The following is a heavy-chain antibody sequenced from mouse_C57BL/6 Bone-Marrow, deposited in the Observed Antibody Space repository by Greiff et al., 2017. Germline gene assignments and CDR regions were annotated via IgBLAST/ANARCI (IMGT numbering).Heavy chain of an antibody. D-gene: IGHD2-4*01. V-gene: IGHV1-55*01. Sequence: QVQLQQPGAELVKPGASVQLSCKASGYTFTSYWITWVKQRPGQGLEWIGDIYPCSGSTHYNEKFKSKATLTVDTSSSTAYMQLSSLTSEDSADYCCARGIYYDDGGFAYGGQGTLVTVSA. J-gene: IGHJ3*01. CDR3: ARGIYYDDGGFAY. CDR1: GYTFTSYW. CDR2: IYPCSGST.